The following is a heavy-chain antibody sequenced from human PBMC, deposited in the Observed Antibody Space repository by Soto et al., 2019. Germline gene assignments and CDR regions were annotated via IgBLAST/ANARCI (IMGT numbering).Heavy chain of an antibody. J-gene: IGHJ6*02. V-gene: IGHV1-2*02. D-gene: IGHD3-3*01. Sequence: ASVKVSCKASGYTFTGYYMHWVRQAPGQGLEWMGWINPNSGGTNYAQKFQGRDTMTRDTSISTAYMELSRLRSDDTAVYYCARETRFLEWLLPEGYYGMDVWGQGTTVTVSS. CDR3: ARETRFLEWLLPEGYYGMDV. CDR2: INPNSGGT. CDR1: GYTFTGYY.